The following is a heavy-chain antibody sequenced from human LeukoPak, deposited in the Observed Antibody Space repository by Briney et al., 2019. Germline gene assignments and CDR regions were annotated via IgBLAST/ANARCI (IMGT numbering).Heavy chain of an antibody. CDR1: GYTFTDYY. CDR3: ARVEMGGHSPSEGVRGVIIDERWHWFDP. CDR2: INPNDGDT. D-gene: IGHD3-10*01. Sequence: ASVKVSCKASGYTFTDYYMHWVRQAPGQGFEWMGWINPNDGDTNYAQKFQGRVTMTRDTSISTAHMEVSRLRSDDTAVYYCARVEMGGHSPSEGVRGVIIDERWHWFDPWGQGTLVTVSS. J-gene: IGHJ5*02. V-gene: IGHV1-2*02.